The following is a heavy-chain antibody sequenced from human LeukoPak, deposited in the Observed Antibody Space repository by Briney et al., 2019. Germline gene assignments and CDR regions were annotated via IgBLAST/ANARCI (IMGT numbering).Heavy chain of an antibody. D-gene: IGHD3-22*01. CDR1: GFTFSSYE. Sequence: PGGSLRLSCAASGFTFSSYEMNWVRQAPGKGLEWVSYISSSGSTIYYADSVKGRFTISRDNAKNSLYLQMNSLRAEDTAVYYCAKALYDSSGYYYVSSAFDIWGQGTMVTVSS. J-gene: IGHJ3*02. CDR3: AKALYDSSGYYYVSSAFDI. CDR2: ISSSGSTI. V-gene: IGHV3-48*03.